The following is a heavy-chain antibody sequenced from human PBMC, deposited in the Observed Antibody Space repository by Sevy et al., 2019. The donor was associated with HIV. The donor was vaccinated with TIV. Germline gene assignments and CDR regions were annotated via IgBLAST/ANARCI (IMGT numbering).Heavy chain of an antibody. Sequence: SETVSLTCTVSGGSISSYYWSWIRQPPGKGLEWIGYIYYSGSTNYNPSLKSRVTISVDTSKNQFSLKLSSVTAADTAVYYCARASASGSYVEWFDPWGQGTLVTVSS. J-gene: IGHJ5*02. CDR2: IYYSGST. V-gene: IGHV4-59*01. D-gene: IGHD1-26*01. CDR1: GGSISSYY. CDR3: ARASASGSYVEWFDP.